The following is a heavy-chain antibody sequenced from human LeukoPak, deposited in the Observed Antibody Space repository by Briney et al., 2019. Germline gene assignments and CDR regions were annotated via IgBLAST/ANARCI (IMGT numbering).Heavy chain of an antibody. V-gene: IGHV3-30*14. Sequence: GRSLRLSCEASGFTFSSYAMHWVRQAPGKGLEWVAVISYDGSNKYYADSVKGRFTISRDNSKNTVYLQMNSLRVEDTAVYYCARSVGASDYVWGDYLYAFDVWGPGTMVTVSS. D-gene: IGHD3-16*01. CDR2: ISYDGSNK. J-gene: IGHJ3*01. CDR3: ARSVGASDYVWGDYLYAFDV. CDR1: GFTFSSYA.